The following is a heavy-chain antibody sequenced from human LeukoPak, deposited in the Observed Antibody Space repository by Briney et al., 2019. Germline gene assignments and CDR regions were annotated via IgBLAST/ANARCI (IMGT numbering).Heavy chain of an antibody. Sequence: SETLSLTCTVSGGSISSYYWSWIRQPPGKGLEWIGYIYYSGSTNYNPSLKSRVTISVDTSKNQFSLKLSSVTAADTAVYYCVANWGSSDYWGQGTLGTVSS. D-gene: IGHD7-27*01. V-gene: IGHV4-59*08. CDR3: VANWGSSDY. CDR1: GGSISSYY. CDR2: IYYSGST. J-gene: IGHJ4*02.